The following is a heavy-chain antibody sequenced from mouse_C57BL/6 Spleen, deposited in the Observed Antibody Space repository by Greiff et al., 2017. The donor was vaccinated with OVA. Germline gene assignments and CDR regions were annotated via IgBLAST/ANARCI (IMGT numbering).Heavy chain of an antibody. D-gene: IGHD1-1*02. V-gene: IGHV5-16*01. Sequence: EVQRVESEGGLVQPGSSMKLSCTASGFTFSDYYMAWVRQVPEKGLEWVANINYDGSSTYYLDSLKSRFIISRDNAKNILYLQMSSLKSEDTATYYCARVYGGYFDYWGQGTTLTVSS. J-gene: IGHJ2*01. CDR2: INYDGSST. CDR1: GFTFSDYY. CDR3: ARVYGGYFDY.